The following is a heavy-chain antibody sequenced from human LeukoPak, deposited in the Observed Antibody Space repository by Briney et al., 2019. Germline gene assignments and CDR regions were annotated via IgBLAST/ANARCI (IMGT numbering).Heavy chain of an antibody. D-gene: IGHD3-10*01. Sequence: GSLRLSCAASGFTFSSYAMSWIRQPPVKGLEWIGEINHSGGTNYNPSLKSRVTISVDTSKKQFSLKLSSVTAADTAVYYCARGVDYYGVWGQGTLVTVSS. J-gene: IGHJ4*02. CDR3: ARGVDYYGV. CDR1: GFTFSSYA. V-gene: IGHV4-34*01. CDR2: INHSGGT.